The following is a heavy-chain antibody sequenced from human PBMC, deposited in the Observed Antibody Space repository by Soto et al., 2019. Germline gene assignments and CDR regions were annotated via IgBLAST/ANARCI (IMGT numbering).Heavy chain of an antibody. J-gene: IGHJ4*02. CDR2: SSAYNGNR. CDR1: GYSFTSYG. D-gene: IGHD5-12*01. Sequence: QVQLVQSGAEVKKPGDSVKVTCKASGYSFTSYGISWVRQAPGQGLEWMGWSSAYNGNRKYAQKFQGRVTMTTDTSTSTAYMELRSLRSDDTAVYYCARDLGGFPDYWGQGTLVTVSS. CDR3: ARDLGGFPDY. V-gene: IGHV1-18*01.